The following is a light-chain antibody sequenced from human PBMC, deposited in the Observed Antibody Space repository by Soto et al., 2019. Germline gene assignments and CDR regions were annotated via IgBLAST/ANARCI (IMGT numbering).Light chain of an antibody. V-gene: IGKV3D-15*01. CDR3: QQYNNWPPIT. CDR1: QSISDT. CDR2: GAS. J-gene: IGKJ5*01. Sequence: EIVLTHSPGTLSLSPGGRATLSCRASQSISDTLAWYQQKPGQAPRLLIHGASDRATGIPDRFTGSGSGTEFTLTISSLQSEDFAVYYCQQYNNWPPITFGQGTRLEIK.